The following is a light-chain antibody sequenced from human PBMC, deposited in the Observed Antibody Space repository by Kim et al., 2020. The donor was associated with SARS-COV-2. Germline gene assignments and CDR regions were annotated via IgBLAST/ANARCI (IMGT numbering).Light chain of an antibody. CDR2: DVN. V-gene: IGLV2-14*03. J-gene: IGLJ3*02. Sequence: QSITISCTGSSSDVGAYDHVAWYQQYPGKAPQLMMYDVNKRPSGVSARFSGFKFGNTASLTISGLQAEDEADYYCSSYTTTSTWVFGGGTQLTVL. CDR1: SSDVGAYDH. CDR3: SSYTTTSTWV.